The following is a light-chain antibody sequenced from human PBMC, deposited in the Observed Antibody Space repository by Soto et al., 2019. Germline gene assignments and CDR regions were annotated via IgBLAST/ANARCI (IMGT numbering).Light chain of an antibody. Sequence: QSVLTQPASVSGSPGQSITISCTGTSSDVGAYNFVSWYQHHPGRAPKLIIYEVTIRPSGVSNRFSGSKSGNTASLTISGLQAEDEAEYYCNSYCLSYGSIETSATVVFGGGTKVTVL. CDR3: NSYCLSYGSIETSATVV. J-gene: IGLJ2*01. V-gene: IGLV2-14*01. CDR2: EVT. CDR1: SSDVGAYNF.